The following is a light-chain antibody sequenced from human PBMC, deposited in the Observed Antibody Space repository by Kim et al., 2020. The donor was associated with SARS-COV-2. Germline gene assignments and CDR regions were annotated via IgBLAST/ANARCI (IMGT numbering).Light chain of an antibody. Sequence: QSALTQPPSASGSPGQSVTLSCTGTSSDIGAYKYVSWYQQHPGKVPKLLIHEVDERPSGVPDRFSGSKSGNTASLTVSGLQADDEADYYCSSYAGRNNLIFGGGTQLTVL. CDR2: EVD. J-gene: IGLJ7*01. V-gene: IGLV2-8*01. CDR1: SSDIGAYKY. CDR3: SSYAGRNNLI.